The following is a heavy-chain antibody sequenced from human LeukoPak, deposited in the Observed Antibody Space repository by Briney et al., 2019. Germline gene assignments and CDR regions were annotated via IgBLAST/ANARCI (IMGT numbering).Heavy chain of an antibody. Sequence: SETLSLTCTVSGGSITSYYWNWIRQPAGERLEWIRRISTSGNTNYNPSLTSRVTMSVDTSKNQLSLRLSSVTAADTAVYYCARDQNWLIDYWGQGTLVTVSS. CDR1: GGSITSYY. J-gene: IGHJ4*02. CDR3: ARDQNWLIDY. D-gene: IGHD1-1*01. CDR2: ISTSGNT. V-gene: IGHV4-4*07.